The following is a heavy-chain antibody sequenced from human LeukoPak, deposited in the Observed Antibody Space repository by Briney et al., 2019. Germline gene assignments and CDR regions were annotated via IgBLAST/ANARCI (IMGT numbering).Heavy chain of an antibody. CDR3: ARDLDTAMEYYFDY. V-gene: IGHV4-39*07. CDR2: IYYSGST. J-gene: IGHJ4*02. CDR1: GGSISSSSYY. D-gene: IGHD5-18*01. Sequence: SETLSLTCTVSGGSISSSSYYWGWIRQPPGKGLEWIGSIYYSGSTYYNPSLKSRVTISVDTSKNQFSLKLSSVTAADTAVYYCARDLDTAMEYYFDYWGQGTLVTVSS.